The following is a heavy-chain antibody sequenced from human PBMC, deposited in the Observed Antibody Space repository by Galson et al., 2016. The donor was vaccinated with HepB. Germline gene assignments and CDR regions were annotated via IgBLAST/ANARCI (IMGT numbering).Heavy chain of an antibody. V-gene: IGHV3-21*06. D-gene: IGHD7-27*01. CDR1: GFFFSAYN. J-gene: IGHJ4*02. CDR3: ARDYGYWGSMHYFDY. Sequence: SLRLSCAASGFFFSAYNMNWVRQAPGKGLEWVSSISTPGSDLFYADSLKGRFTISRDNAKNSLYLEMTSLRPEDTAIYYCARDYGYWGSMHYFDYWGQGTLVTVSS. CDR2: ISTPGSDL.